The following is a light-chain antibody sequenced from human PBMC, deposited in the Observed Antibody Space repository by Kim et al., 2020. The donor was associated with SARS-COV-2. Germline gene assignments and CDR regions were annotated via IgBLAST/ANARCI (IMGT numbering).Light chain of an antibody. V-gene: IGLV3-1*01. CDR2: ENS. J-gene: IGLJ2*01. CDR3: QAWDSRTVI. Sequence: SYELTQPPSVSVSPGQTASITCSGDKLGEKYACWYQQKPGQSPVLVMYENSRRPSGIPERFSGSNSGNTATLTISGTQAMDEADYYCQAWDSRTVIFGGGTKLTV. CDR1: KLGEKY.